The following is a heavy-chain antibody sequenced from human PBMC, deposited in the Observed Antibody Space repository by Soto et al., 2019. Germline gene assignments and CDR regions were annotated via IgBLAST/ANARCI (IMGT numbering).Heavy chain of an antibody. CDR2: IWNDGSNK. Sequence: QVQLVESGGGVVQPGRSLRLSCAASGFTFRDHAMHWVRQAPGKGREWLAIIWNDGSNKFYAGSVQGRFTTSRDNSKNTVYLQMNTLSAEDTAVYYCARALFPDVDIYAMDVWGQGTTVTVSS. J-gene: IGHJ6*02. CDR1: GFTFRDHA. D-gene: IGHD5-12*01. CDR3: ARALFPDVDIYAMDV. V-gene: IGHV3-33*01.